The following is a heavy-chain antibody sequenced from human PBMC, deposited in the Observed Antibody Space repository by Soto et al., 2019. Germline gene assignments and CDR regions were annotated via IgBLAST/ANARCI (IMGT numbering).Heavy chain of an antibody. CDR3: ARLPNKSPQN. V-gene: IGHV3-74*01. Sequence: EVQLVESGGGLVQPGGSLRHSCAASGFTFSSYWMHWVRQAPGKGLVWVSSISTDASSTSYADPVKGRFTISRDNAKNTLYLQMNSVRAEDTAVYYCARLPNKSPQNWGQGTLVIVSP. CDR2: ISTDASST. J-gene: IGHJ1*01. CDR1: GFTFSSYW.